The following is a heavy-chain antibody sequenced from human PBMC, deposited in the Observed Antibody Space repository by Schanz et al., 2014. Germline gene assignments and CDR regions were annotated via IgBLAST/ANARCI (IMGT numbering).Heavy chain of an antibody. J-gene: IGHJ4*02. CDR2: IRYDGSNK. V-gene: IGHV3-30*02. CDR1: GFTVNTNY. Sequence: VQLVESGGGLIQPGGSLRLSCAVSGFTVNTNYMSWVRQAPGRGLEWVALIRYDGSNKYYADSVKGRFTISRDNSKNTLYLQMNSLRAEDTAVYYCAVLGGFGELPLDYWGQGTLVTVSS. D-gene: IGHD3-10*01. CDR3: AVLGGFGELPLDY.